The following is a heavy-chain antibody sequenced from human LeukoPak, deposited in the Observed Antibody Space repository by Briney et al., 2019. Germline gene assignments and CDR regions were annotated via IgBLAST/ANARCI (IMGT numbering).Heavy chain of an antibody. CDR2: MNPNSGNT. D-gene: IGHD6-13*01. CDR3: ARGGGTRSYSSSWYAY. J-gene: IGHJ4*02. CDR1: GYTFTSYD. Sequence: ASVKVSCKASGYTFTSYDINWVRQATGQGLEWMGWMNPNSGNTGYAQKFQGRVTMTRNTSISTAYMELSSLRSEDTAVYYCARGGGTRSYSSSWYAYWGQGTLVTVSS. V-gene: IGHV1-8*01.